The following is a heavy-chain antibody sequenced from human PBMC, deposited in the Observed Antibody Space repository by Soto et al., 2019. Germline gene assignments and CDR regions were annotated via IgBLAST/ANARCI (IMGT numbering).Heavy chain of an antibody. CDR3: ARKVGTIRTHYGMDV. Sequence: GESLKISCKGSGYSFTSYWIGWGRQRPGKGVEGMGIIYPGDSDTRYSAAFQGQVTISSDKSLRTAYLHWSSVKASDNAMYYCARKVGTIRTHYGMDVWGQGTTVTVSS. CDR1: GYSFTSYW. V-gene: IGHV5-51*01. CDR2: IYPGDSDT. J-gene: IGHJ6*02. D-gene: IGHD5-12*01.